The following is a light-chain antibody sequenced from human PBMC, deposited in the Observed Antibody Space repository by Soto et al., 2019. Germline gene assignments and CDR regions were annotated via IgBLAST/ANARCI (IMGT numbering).Light chain of an antibody. CDR2: DVS. V-gene: IGLV2-11*01. Sequence: QSALTQPRSVSGSPGQSVTISCTGTSSDVGGYNYVSWYQQHPGKAPKPMIYDVSKRPSGVPDRFSGHKSGNTSSLTISGLQPEDKAGYCGCSYAGSLHAFGTGTKETLL. J-gene: IGLJ1*01. CDR3: CSYAGSLHA. CDR1: SSDVGGYNY.